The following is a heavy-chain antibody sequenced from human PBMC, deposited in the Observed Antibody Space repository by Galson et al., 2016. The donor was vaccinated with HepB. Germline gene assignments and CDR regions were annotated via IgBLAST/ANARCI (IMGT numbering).Heavy chain of an antibody. CDR3: ARAIVLVRGASDWFDP. V-gene: IGHV3-7*01. D-gene: IGHD2-8*02. Sequence: SLRLSCAASGFTFSSYWMSWIRQTPGKGLEGVASIKEDGSDKYYVDSVKGRFTISRDNAENSLYLQMNSLRAEDTAVYYCARAIVLVRGASDWFDPWGQGTLVTVSS. CDR1: GFTFSSYW. CDR2: IKEDGSDK. J-gene: IGHJ5*02.